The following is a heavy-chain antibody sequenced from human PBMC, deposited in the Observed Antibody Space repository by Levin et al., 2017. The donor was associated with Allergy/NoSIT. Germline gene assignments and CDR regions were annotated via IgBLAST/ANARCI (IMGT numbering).Heavy chain of an antibody. J-gene: IGHJ4*02. V-gene: IGHV3-30*18. D-gene: IGHD2-2*01. CDR3: AKGRGIVVVPAAINY. CDR2: ISYDGSNK. Sequence: SCAASGFTFSSYGMHWVRQAPGKGLEWVAVISYDGSNKYYADSVKGRFTISRDNSKNTLYLQMNSLRAEDTAVYYCAKGRGIVVVPAAINYWGQGTLVTVSS. CDR1: GFTFSSYG.